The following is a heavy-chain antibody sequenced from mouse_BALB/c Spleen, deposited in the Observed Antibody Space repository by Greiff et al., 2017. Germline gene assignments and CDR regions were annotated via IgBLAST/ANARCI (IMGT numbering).Heavy chain of an antibody. Sequence: EVQGVESGGGLVQPGGSRKLSCAASGFTFSSFGMHWVRQAPEKGLEWVAYISSGSSTIYYADTVKGRFTISRDNPKNTLFLQMTSLRSEDTAMYYCARHEDYFDYWGQGTSLTGSS. CDR2: ISSGSSTI. J-gene: IGHJ2*02. CDR1: GFTFSSFG. V-gene: IGHV5-17*02. CDR3: ARHEDYFDY.